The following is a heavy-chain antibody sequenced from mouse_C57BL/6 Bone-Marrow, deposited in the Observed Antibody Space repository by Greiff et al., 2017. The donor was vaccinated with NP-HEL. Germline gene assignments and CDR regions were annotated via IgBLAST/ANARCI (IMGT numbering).Heavy chain of an antibody. CDR2: ISDGGSYT. CDR1: GSTFSTYA. CDR3: ARSLPQGFAY. Sequence: EVKLVESGGGLVKPGGSLKLSCAASGSTFSTYAMSWVRQTPEKRLEWVATISDGGSYTYYPDNVKGRFTISRDNAKNNLYLQMSHLKSEDTAMYYCARSLPQGFAYWGQGTLVTVSA. V-gene: IGHV5-4*03. J-gene: IGHJ3*01.